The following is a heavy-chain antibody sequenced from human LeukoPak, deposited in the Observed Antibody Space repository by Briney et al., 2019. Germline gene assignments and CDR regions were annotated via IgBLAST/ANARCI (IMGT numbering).Heavy chain of an antibody. D-gene: IGHD3-10*01. CDR1: GFTFSDYW. CDR3: ALGASATYNDY. V-gene: IGHV3-74*01. Sequence: GGSLRLSCAVSGFTFSDYWVHWVRQAPGRGLVWVSRIHSDGVATSSSDSVRGRFTISRDSARNTLYLQMSDLRPDDTALYYCALGASATYNDYWGQGTLVTVSS. CDR2: IHSDGVAT. J-gene: IGHJ4*02.